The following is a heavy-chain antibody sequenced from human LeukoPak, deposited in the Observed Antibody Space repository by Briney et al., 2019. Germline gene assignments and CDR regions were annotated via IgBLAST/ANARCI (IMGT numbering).Heavy chain of an antibody. D-gene: IGHD5-24*01. J-gene: IGHJ3*02. Sequence: SGGSLRLSCVGSGFTFSDYYMSWIRQVPGKGLEWVSYISNDGVDKYYVDSVRGRFIISRHNAKKSMYLQMSGLRVEDTAVYYCARRDWVSGAARAFDIWGQGTMVTVSS. CDR3: ARRDWVSGAARAFDI. CDR2: ISNDGVDK. CDR1: GFTFSDYY. V-gene: IGHV3-11*04.